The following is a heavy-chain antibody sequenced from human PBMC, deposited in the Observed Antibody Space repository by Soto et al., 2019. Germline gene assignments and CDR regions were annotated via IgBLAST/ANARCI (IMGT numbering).Heavy chain of an antibody. CDR2: ISSSSSTI. CDR1: GFTFSSYS. CDR3: ARVWYYYDSSGYSP. Sequence: GGSLRLSCAASGFTFSSYSMNWVRQAPGKGLEWVSYISSSSSTIYYADSVKGRFTISRDNAKNSLYLQMNSLRDEDTAVYYCARVWYYYDSSGYSPWGQGTLVTVSS. J-gene: IGHJ5*02. V-gene: IGHV3-48*02. D-gene: IGHD3-22*01.